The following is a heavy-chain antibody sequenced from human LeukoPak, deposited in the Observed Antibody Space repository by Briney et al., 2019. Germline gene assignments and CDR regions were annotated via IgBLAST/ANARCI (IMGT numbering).Heavy chain of an antibody. Sequence: GASVKVSCKASGYTFTSYGISWVRQAPGQGLEWMGWINPNSGGTNYAQKFQGRVTMTRDTSISTAYMELSRLRSDDTAVYYCARDGELVGATPNFDYWGQGTLVTVSS. D-gene: IGHD1-26*01. CDR2: INPNSGGT. J-gene: IGHJ4*02. CDR1: GYTFTSYG. V-gene: IGHV1-2*02. CDR3: ARDGELVGATPNFDY.